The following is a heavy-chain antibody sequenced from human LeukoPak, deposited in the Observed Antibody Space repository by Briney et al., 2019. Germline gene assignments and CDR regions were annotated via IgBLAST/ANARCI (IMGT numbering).Heavy chain of an antibody. CDR1: GGSISSYY. CDR2: IYYSGST. V-gene: IGHV4-59*01. CDR3: ARDVDRVGGPDY. D-gene: IGHD5-12*01. J-gene: IGHJ4*02. Sequence: PSETLSLTCTVSGGSISSYYWSWIRQPPGKGLEWIGYIYYSGSTNYNPSLKSRVTISVDTSKNQFSLKLSSVTAADTAVYYCARDVDRVGGPDYWGQGTLVTVSS.